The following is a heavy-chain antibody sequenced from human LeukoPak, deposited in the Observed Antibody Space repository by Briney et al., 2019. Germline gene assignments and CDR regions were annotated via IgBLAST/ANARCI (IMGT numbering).Heavy chain of an antibody. Sequence: SVKVSCKASGGTFSSYAISWVRQAPGQGLEWMGGIIPIFGTANYAQKFQGRVTMTEDTSTDTAYMELSSLRSEDTAVYYCATAGPGILTGLYGTYFDYWGQGTLVTVSS. CDR2: IIPIFGTA. J-gene: IGHJ4*02. D-gene: IGHD3-9*01. V-gene: IGHV1-69*06. CDR3: ATAGPGILTGLYGTYFDY. CDR1: GGTFSSYA.